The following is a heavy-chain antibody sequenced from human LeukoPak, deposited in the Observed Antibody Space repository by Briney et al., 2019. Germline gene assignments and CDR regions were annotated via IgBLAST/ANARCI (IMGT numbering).Heavy chain of an antibody. CDR2: ISYDGSNK. CDR1: GFTFSSYA. J-gene: IGHJ4*02. CDR3: AREGGGNSGYFDY. D-gene: IGHD4-23*01. Sequence: GRSLRLSCAASGFTFSSYAMHWVRQAPGKGLEWVAVISYDGSNKYYADSVKGRFTISRDNSKNTLYLQMNSLRAEDTAVYYCAREGGGNSGYFDYWGQGTLVTVSS. V-gene: IGHV3-30-3*01.